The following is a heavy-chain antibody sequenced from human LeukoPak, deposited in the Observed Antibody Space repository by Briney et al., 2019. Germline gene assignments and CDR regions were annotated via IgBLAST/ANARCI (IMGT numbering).Heavy chain of an antibody. CDR3: ASRIAARPGGFDY. V-gene: IGHV3-21*01. Sequence: GGSLRLSCAASGFTFSSYSMNWVRQAPGKGLEWVSSISSSSSYIYYADSVKGRFTISRDNAKNSLYLQMNSLRAEDTAVYYCASRIAARPGGFDYWGQGTLVTVSS. CDR1: GFTFSSYS. D-gene: IGHD6-6*01. J-gene: IGHJ4*02. CDR2: ISSSSSYI.